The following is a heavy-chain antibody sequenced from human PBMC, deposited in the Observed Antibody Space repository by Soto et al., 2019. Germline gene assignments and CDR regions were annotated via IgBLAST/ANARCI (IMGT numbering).Heavy chain of an antibody. CDR2: IYYSGST. CDR1: GGSISSGGYY. Sequence: TLSLTCTVSGGSISSGGYYWSWIRQHPGKGLEWIGYIYYSGSTYYNPSLQSRVTMSVDTSKNQFSLKLSSVTAADTAVYYCARHRYCSGATGYHLDNWFDPWGQGTLVTVSS. D-gene: IGHD2-15*01. V-gene: IGHV4-31*03. CDR3: ARHRYCSGATGYHLDNWFDP. J-gene: IGHJ5*02.